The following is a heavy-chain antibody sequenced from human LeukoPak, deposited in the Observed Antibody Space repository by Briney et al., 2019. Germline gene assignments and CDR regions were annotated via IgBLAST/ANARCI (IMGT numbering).Heavy chain of an antibody. D-gene: IGHD3-3*01. CDR2: INSDGSST. Sequence: GGSLRLSCATSGFTFSSYAMSWVRQAPGKGLVWVSRINSDGSSTSYADSVKGRFTISRDNAKNTLYLQMNSLRAEDTAVYYCARVAAPDFWSGYYSYYYGMDVWGQGTTVTVSS. CDR3: ARVAAPDFWSGYYSYYYGMDV. J-gene: IGHJ6*02. CDR1: GFTFSSYA. V-gene: IGHV3-74*01.